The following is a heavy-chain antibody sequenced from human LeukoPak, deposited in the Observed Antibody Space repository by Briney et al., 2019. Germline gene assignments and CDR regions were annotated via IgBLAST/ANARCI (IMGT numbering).Heavy chain of an antibody. CDR1: GGSFSSSSYY. CDR2: FYYRGST. V-gene: IGHV4-39*01. J-gene: IGHJ4*02. Sequence: SETLSLTCTVSGGSFSSSSYYWGWIRQPPGKGLEWIGSFYYRGSTYYNPSLKSRVSISVDTSKNQFSLKLSSVTAADTAVYYCARPQGLGELFDFDYWGQGTLVTVSS. D-gene: IGHD3-10*01. CDR3: ARPQGLGELFDFDY.